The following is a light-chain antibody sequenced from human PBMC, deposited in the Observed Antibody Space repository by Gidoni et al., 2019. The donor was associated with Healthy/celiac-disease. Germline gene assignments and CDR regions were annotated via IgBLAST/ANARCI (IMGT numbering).Light chain of an antibody. J-gene: IGKJ2*01. CDR3: RQSYSTPVT. CDR2: AAA. Sequence: DIQMTPSPSSLSASVGDRVTITCWASHIISSYLNWYQQKPGKAPKLLIYAAASLQSGVPSRFSGSGSGTDFTLTISSLQPEEFATYYCRQSYSTPVTFGQGTKLEIK. CDR1: HIISSY. V-gene: IGKV1-39*01.